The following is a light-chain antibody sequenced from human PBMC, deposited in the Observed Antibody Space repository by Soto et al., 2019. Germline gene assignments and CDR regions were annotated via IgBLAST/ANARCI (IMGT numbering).Light chain of an antibody. CDR2: LEGSGTY. CDR3: EPWDSNSQV. CDR1: SGHSSYI. J-gene: IGLJ2*01. V-gene: IGLV4-60*02. Sequence: QPVLTQSSASSASLGSSVRLTCTLSSGHSSYIIAWHQQQPGKATRYLMKLEGSGTYNKGSGVPDRFSGSSSGADRYLTISNLKFEDEADYHCEPWDSNSQVLGGGTKL.